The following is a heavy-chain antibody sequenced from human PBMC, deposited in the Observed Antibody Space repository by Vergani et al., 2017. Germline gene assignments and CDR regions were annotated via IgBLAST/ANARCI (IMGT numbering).Heavy chain of an antibody. CDR3: ARRDSSSPALDY. Sequence: EVQLLGSGGGLVQPGGSLRLSCEASGFSFPGYAMSWVRQAPGKGLEWVSAIGTAGDTYYPGSVKGRFTISRENAKNSLYLQMNGLRAGDTAVYYCARRDSSSPALDYWGQGTLVTVSS. V-gene: IGHV3-13*01. CDR2: IGTAGDT. J-gene: IGHJ4*02. CDR1: GFSFPGYA. D-gene: IGHD6-6*01.